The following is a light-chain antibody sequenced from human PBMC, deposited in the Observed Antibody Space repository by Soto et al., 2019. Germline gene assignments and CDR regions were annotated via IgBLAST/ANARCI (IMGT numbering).Light chain of an antibody. CDR1: SSDVGGYKY. Sequence: QSALTHPASVSGSPGQSITISCTGTSSDVGGYKYVSWYQQHPGKAPKLMIYEGSNRPSGVSNRFSASKSGNTASLTISGLQAEDEADYYCISYTSRSTYVFGTGTKVTVL. CDR3: ISYTSRSTYV. V-gene: IGLV2-14*01. J-gene: IGLJ1*01. CDR2: EGS.